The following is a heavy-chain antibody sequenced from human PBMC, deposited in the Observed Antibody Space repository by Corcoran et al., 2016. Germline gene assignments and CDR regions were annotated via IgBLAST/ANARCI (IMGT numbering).Heavy chain of an antibody. D-gene: IGHD2-15*01. CDR2: INHSGST. CDR1: GGSFSGYY. CDR3: GRGRVVVVAATLEPRSEWFDP. Sequence: QVQLQQWGAGLLKPSETLSLTCAVYGGSFSGYYWSWIRQPPGKGLEWIGEINHSGSTNYNPSLKSRVTISVDTSKNQFSLKLSSVTAADTAVYYCGRGRVVVVAATLEPRSEWFDPWGQGTLVTVSS. J-gene: IGHJ5*02. V-gene: IGHV4-34*01.